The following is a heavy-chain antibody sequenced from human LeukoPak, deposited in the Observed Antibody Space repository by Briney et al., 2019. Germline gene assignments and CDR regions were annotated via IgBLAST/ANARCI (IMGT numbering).Heavy chain of an antibody. Sequence: GGSLRLSCAASGFTFSSYSMNWVRQAPGKGLEWVSYISSSSSTIYYAGSVKGRFTISRDNAKNSLYLQMNSLRAEDTAVYYCARGWTGGYRGTYYFDYWGQGTLVTVSS. CDR1: GFTFSSYS. V-gene: IGHV3-48*01. CDR3: ARGWTGGYRGTYYFDY. J-gene: IGHJ4*02. D-gene: IGHD3-22*01. CDR2: ISSSSSTI.